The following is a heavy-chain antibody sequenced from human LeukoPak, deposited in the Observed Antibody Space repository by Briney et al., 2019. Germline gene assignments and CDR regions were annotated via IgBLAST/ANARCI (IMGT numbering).Heavy chain of an antibody. V-gene: IGHV3-48*03. J-gene: IGHJ3*02. Sequence: GGSLRLSCAASGFTFSSYEMNWVRQTPGKGLEWVSYISSSGSTIYYADSVKGRFTISRDNAKNSLYLQMNSLRAEDTAVYYCARDRVVVTAIDAFDIWGQGTMVTVSS. CDR1: GFTFSSYE. D-gene: IGHD2-21*02. CDR2: ISSSGSTI. CDR3: ARDRVVVTAIDAFDI.